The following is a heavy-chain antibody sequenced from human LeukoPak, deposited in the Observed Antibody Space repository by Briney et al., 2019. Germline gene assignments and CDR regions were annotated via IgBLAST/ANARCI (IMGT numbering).Heavy chain of an antibody. V-gene: IGHV3-48*04. J-gene: IGHJ4*02. CDR2: ISSGSYTI. CDR1: GFSFSDYS. Sequence: GGSLRLSCAASGFSFSDYSMNWVRQAPGKGLEWISYISSGSYTIYYADSVKGRFSISRDNAKRSLYLQMNNLRVEDTAVYYCARDKAAWYSSSWYYFDSWGQGTLVTVSS. CDR3: ARDKAAWYSSSWYYFDS. D-gene: IGHD6-13*01.